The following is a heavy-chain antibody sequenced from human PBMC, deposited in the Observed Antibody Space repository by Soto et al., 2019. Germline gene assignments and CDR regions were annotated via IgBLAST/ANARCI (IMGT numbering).Heavy chain of an antibody. CDR1: GGSISSYY. D-gene: IGHD3-16*01. J-gene: IGHJ4*02. V-gene: IGHV4-59*01. CDR3: ARAWGGHVEDY. Sequence: SETLSLTCTVSGGSISSYYWNWIRRPPGKGLEWIGYIYYSGSTNYNPSLKSRVTISVDTSKNQFSLKLSSVTAADTAVYYCARAWGGHVEDYWGQGTLVTVAS. CDR2: IYYSGST.